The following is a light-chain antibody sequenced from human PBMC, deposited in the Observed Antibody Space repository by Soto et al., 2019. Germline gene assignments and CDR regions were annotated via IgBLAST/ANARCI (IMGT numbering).Light chain of an antibody. V-gene: IGKV3-11*01. CDR1: QSVGSS. CDR2: DAY. Sequence: EIVLTQSPATLSLSPGERATLSCRASQSVGSSLAWYQQRPGQAPRLLIYDAYNRATGIPPRFSGSGSGTDFTLTINRLEPEDFAVYYCEQYDKSITFGGGTKVAI. J-gene: IGKJ4*01. CDR3: EQYDKSIT.